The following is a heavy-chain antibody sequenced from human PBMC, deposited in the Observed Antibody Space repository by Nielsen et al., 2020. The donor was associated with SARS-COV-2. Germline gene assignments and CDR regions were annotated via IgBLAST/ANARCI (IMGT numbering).Heavy chain of an antibody. Sequence: VRQAPGKGLEWVAVISYDGSNKYYADSVKGRFTISRDNSKNTLYLQMNSLRAEDTAVYYCAGWPITIFGVVIQSYYGMDVWGQGTPVTVSS. V-gene: IGHV3-30-3*01. CDR3: AGWPITIFGVVIQSYYGMDV. J-gene: IGHJ6*02. D-gene: IGHD3-3*01. CDR2: ISYDGSNK.